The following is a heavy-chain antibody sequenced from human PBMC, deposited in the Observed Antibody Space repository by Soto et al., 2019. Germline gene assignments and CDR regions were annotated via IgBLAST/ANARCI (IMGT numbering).Heavy chain of an antibody. Sequence: GGSLRLSCAASGFTFSTYAMTWVRQAPGKGLEWVSAISASGAITYHADSVKGRFTIVRDNSENTPYLQMTSLGAEDTAVYYCAKGLRGGQYYYYGMDVWGQGTTVTVSS. CDR3: AKGLRGGQYYYYGMDV. V-gene: IGHV3-23*01. CDR1: GFTFSTYA. J-gene: IGHJ6*02. D-gene: IGHD3-16*01. CDR2: ISASGAIT.